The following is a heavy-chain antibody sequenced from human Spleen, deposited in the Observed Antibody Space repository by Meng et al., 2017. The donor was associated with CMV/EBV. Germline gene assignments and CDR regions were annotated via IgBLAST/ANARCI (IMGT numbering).Heavy chain of an antibody. CDR1: GESFSGYY. Sequence: CVVYGESFSGYYWSWIRQPPGKGLEWIGEINHSGSTNFNPSLKSRVTISVDTSKNQFSLKLSSVTAADTAVYYRARGGIAAAGTIDYWGQGTLVTVSS. V-gene: IGHV4-34*01. CDR2: INHSGST. D-gene: IGHD6-13*01. CDR3: ARGGIAAAGTIDY. J-gene: IGHJ4*02.